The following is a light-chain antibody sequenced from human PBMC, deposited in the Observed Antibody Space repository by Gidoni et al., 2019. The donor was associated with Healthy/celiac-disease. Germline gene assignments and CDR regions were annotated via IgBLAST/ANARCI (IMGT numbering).Light chain of an antibody. V-gene: IGKV1-33*01. Sequence: DTHVTQSPSSLSASVGVRVTVTCQASQDISKYLNWYQHQPGKAPKLLIYDASNLETGVPSRFSGSGSGTDFTLSISTLQPEDIGTYYCQRYADIPNFSQGTRLEI. CDR1: QDISKY. CDR2: DAS. J-gene: IGKJ5*01. CDR3: QRYADIPN.